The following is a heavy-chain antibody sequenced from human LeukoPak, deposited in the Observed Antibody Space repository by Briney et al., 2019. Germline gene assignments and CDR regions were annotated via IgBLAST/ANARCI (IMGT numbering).Heavy chain of an antibody. CDR2: THSSGGT. D-gene: IGHD3-22*01. Sequence: GGSLRLSCAASGFTGSHNYMSWVRQAPGKGLEWVSATHSSGGTYYADSVKGRFTISRDNAKNSLYLQMHSLRAEDTAVYYCARRAYYDSSGYSFGHWGQGTLVTVSS. CDR3: ARRAYYDSSGYSFGH. J-gene: IGHJ4*02. CDR1: GFTGSHNY. V-gene: IGHV3-53*01.